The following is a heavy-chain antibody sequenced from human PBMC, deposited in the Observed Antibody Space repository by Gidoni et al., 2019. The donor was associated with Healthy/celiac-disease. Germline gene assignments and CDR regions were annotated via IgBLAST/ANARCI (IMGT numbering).Heavy chain of an antibody. V-gene: IGHV1-69*06. CDR2: IIPIFGTA. Sequence: QVQLVQSGAEVKKPGSSVKFSCKASGGTFSSYAISWVRQAPGQGLEWMGGIIPIFGTANYAQKFQGRVTITADKSTSTAYMELSSLRSEDTAVYYCARGYYDSSAQWEYFDYWGQGTLVTVSS. CDR3: ARGYYDSSAQWEYFDY. D-gene: IGHD3-22*01. J-gene: IGHJ4*02. CDR1: GGTFSSYA.